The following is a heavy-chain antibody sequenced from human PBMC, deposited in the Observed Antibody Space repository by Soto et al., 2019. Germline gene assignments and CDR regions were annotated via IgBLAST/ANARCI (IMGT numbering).Heavy chain of an antibody. D-gene: IGHD6-19*01. V-gene: IGHV3-23*01. Sequence: AQLLESGGGLVQPGGSLRLSCAASGFTFRDYAMNWVRQAPGKGLEWVSDISGSGDSARYADSVKGRFTISRDNSRDTLYLQMSSLRVDATAVYYCGKERRGSGWSVCNFWGQGTLVTVSS. CDR3: GKERRGSGWSVCNF. J-gene: IGHJ4*02. CDR1: GFTFRDYA. CDR2: ISGSGDSA.